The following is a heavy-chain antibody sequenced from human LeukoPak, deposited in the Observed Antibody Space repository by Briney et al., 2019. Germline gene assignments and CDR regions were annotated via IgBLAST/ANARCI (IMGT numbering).Heavy chain of an antibody. CDR1: GGSISSSSYY. V-gene: IGHV4-39*01. D-gene: IGHD2-2*01. Sequence: SETLSLTCTVSGGSISSSSYYWGWIRQPPGKVLAWIGSIYYSGSTYYNPSLKSRVTISVDTSKNQFSLKLSSVTAADTAVYYCARRVEVRDQLLINWFDPWGQGILVTVSS. J-gene: IGHJ5*02. CDR2: IYYSGST. CDR3: ARRVEVRDQLLINWFDP.